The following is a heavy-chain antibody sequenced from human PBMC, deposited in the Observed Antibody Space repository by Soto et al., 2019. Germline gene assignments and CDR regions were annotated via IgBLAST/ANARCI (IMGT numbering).Heavy chain of an antibody. J-gene: IGHJ5*02. D-gene: IGHD2-15*01. CDR2: MNPNSGNT. V-gene: IGHV1-8*01. CDR3: ARVGDCSGGSCLLGFDP. Sequence: ASVKVSCKASGYTFTSYDINWVRQATGQGLEWMGWMNPNSGNTGYAQKFQGRVTMTRNTSISTAYMELRSLRSDDTAVYYCARVGDCSGGSCLLGFDPWGQGTLVTVSS. CDR1: GYTFTSYD.